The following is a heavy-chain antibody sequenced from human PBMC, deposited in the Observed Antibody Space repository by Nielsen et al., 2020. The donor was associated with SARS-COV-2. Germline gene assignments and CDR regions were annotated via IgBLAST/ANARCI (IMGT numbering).Heavy chain of an antibody. V-gene: IGHV3-33*01. CDR2: IWYDGSNK. J-gene: IGHJ4*02. Sequence: GGSLRLSCAASGFTFSSYGMHWVRQAPGKGLEWVAVIWYDGSNKYYADSVKGRFTISRDNSKNTLYLQMNSLRAEDTAVYYCARDGELYPFGFDYWGQGTLVTVSS. CDR1: GFTFSSYG. CDR3: ARDGELYPFGFDY. D-gene: IGHD3-10*01.